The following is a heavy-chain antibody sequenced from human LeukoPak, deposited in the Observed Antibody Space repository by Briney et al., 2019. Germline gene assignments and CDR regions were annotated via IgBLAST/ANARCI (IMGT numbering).Heavy chain of an antibody. CDR2: ISSSSSYI. J-gene: IGHJ4*02. D-gene: IGHD5-12*01. V-gene: IGHV3-21*01. Sequence: GGSLRLSCAASGFTFSSYNMNWVRQAPGKGLEWVSSISSSSSYIFYADSLKGRFTISRDNAKNSLYLQMNSLRAEDTAVYYCARVRYSGYPPDYWGQGTLVTVSS. CDR1: GFTFSSYN. CDR3: ARVRYSGYPPDY.